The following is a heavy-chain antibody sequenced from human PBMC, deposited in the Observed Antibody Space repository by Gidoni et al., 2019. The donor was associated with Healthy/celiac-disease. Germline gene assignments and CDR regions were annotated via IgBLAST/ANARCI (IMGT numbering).Heavy chain of an antibody. J-gene: IGHJ4*02. CDR1: GDTFTGYY. CDR2: INPNSGGT. D-gene: IGHD3-9*01. V-gene: IGHV1-2*02. CDR3: AILTGDFDWLLRDY. Sequence: QLQLVLSGPEVKKPGASVKVPCKASGDTFTGYYMHWVRQAPGQGLEWMGWINPNSGGTNYAQKFQGRVTMTRDTSISTSYMKLSRLRSDDTAVYYCAILTGDFDWLLRDYWGQGTLVTVSS.